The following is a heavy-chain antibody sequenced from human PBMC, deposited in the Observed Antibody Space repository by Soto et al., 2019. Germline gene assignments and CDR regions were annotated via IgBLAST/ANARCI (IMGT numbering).Heavy chain of an antibody. Sequence: QITLKESGPTLVKPTQTLTLTCTFSGFSLSTSGVGVGWIRQPPGKALEWLALIYWDDDKRYSPSLKSRLTITKDTSKNQVVLTMTNMDPVDTATYYYAHSGGNRLTGAFDIWGQGTMVTVSS. J-gene: IGHJ3*02. D-gene: IGHD1-26*01. CDR3: AHSGGNRLTGAFDI. CDR2: IYWDDDK. CDR1: GFSLSTSGVG. V-gene: IGHV2-5*02.